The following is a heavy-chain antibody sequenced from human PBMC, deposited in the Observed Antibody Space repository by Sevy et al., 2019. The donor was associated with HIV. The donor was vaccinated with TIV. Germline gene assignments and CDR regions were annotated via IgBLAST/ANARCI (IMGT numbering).Heavy chain of an antibody. D-gene: IGHD3-16*01. J-gene: IGHJ3*01. Sequence: SETLSLTCTVSGDSINSGGYYWTWIRHLPGKGLEWIGNIFYSGTTYYNPSLRSRLSISIDTSKNQCSLMLSPATAADTAVYYCAAGWGAQSFFHLWGQGTEVTVSS. CDR1: GDSINSGGYY. CDR3: AAGWGAQSFFHL. V-gene: IGHV4-31*03. CDR2: IFYSGTT.